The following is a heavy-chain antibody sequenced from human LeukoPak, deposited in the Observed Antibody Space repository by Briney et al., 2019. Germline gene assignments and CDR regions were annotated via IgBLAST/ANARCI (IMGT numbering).Heavy chain of an antibody. CDR2: IHHSGST. D-gene: IGHD3-10*01. CDR1: GGSISSTSYY. V-gene: IGHV4-39*07. J-gene: IGHJ4*02. Sequence: PSETLSLTCTVSGGSISSTSYYWGWICQPPGKGLEWIGEIHHSGSTNYNPSLKSRVTMSVDKSKNQFSLKLSSVTAADTAVYYCARVEVRGVITSFDYWGQGTLVTVSS. CDR3: ARVEVRGVITSFDY.